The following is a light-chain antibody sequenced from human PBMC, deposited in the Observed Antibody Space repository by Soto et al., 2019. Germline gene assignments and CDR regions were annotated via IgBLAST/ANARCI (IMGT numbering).Light chain of an antibody. CDR2: TAS. V-gene: IGKV1-12*01. CDR1: QDISTW. Sequence: DIQMTQSPSFVSASVGDRVTITCRASQDISTWLAWYQQKPGRAPNLLIYTASSLQSGVPSRFSGSGSGPDFTLTISSLQPEDFATYYCQQANSFPYTFGQGTKLEIK. CDR3: QQANSFPYT. J-gene: IGKJ2*01.